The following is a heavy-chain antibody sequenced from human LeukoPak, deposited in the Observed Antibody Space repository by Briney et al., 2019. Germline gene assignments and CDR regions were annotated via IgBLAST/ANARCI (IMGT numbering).Heavy chain of an antibody. Sequence: ASVKVSCKASGYTFTGHHMHWVRQAPGQGPEWMGCGNPDTGNTGFAQKFQGRVTITQNSSVTTVTLEPNKLPDEDTAVYYCARRGLVAGIYDLVYGFDLWGQGTMVTVSS. J-gene: IGHJ3*01. CDR2: GNPDTGNT. V-gene: IGHV1-8*03. D-gene: IGHD3/OR15-3a*01. CDR3: ARRGLVAGIYDLVYGFDL. CDR1: GYTFTGHH.